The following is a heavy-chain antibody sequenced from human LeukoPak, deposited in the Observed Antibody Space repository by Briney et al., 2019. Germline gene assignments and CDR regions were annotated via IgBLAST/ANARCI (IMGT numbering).Heavy chain of an antibody. Sequence: GGSLRLSCAASGFTFDDYGMSWVRQAPGKGLEWVSGINWNGGSTGYADSVKGRFTISRDNAKNSLYLQMNSLRAEDTALYYCARGHAAAGPYYFDYWGQGTLVTVSS. J-gene: IGHJ4*02. CDR3: ARGHAAAGPYYFDY. CDR1: GFTFDDYG. D-gene: IGHD6-13*01. V-gene: IGHV3-20*04. CDR2: INWNGGST.